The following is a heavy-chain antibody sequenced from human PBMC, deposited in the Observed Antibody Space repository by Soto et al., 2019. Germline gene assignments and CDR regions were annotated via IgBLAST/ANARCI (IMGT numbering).Heavy chain of an antibody. CDR3: ARHQVDSVMVPYYYGMVV. Sequence: SETLSLTCTVSGGSISSSSYYWGWIRQPPGKGLEWIGSIYYSGSTYYNPSLKSRVIISVDTSKNQFSLKLSSVTAADTAVYYCARHQVDSVMVPYYYGMVVWCQGITVTV. D-gene: IGHD5-18*01. CDR1: GGSISSSSYY. CDR2: IYYSGST. J-gene: IGHJ6*02. V-gene: IGHV4-39*01.